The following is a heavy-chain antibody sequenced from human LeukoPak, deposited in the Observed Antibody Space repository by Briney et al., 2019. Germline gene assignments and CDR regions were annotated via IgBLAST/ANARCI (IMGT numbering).Heavy chain of an antibody. CDR1: GVSLSSYY. CDR2: IYYSGST. CDR3: ARGMATITTLFDY. D-gene: IGHD5-24*01. Sequence: PSETLSLTCTVSGVSLSSYYWSWIRQPPGKGLEWIGYIYYSGSTNYNPSLKSRVTISVDTSKNQFSLKLSSVTAADTAVYYCARGMATITTLFDYCGERTLVTVSS. J-gene: IGHJ4*02. V-gene: IGHV4-59*01.